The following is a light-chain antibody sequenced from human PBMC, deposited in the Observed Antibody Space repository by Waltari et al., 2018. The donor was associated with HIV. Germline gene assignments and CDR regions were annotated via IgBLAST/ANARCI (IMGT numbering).Light chain of an antibody. V-gene: IGKV3-15*01. Sequence: DIVMTQSPATLSVSQGEGAPLSCRASQSVTSNLAWYQQKPGQAPRLLIYGASTRATGIPARFSGSGSGTEFTLTVSSLQSEDFAVYYCQQYNNWPRTFGQGTKVEIK. J-gene: IGKJ1*01. CDR3: QQYNNWPRT. CDR1: QSVTSN. CDR2: GAS.